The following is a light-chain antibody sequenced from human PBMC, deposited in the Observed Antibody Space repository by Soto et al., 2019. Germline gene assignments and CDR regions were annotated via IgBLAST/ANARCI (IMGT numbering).Light chain of an antibody. Sequence: ESVLTQSPATLSLSPGERATLSCRASQSVSSNLAWYQQKPGQAPRLLIYGASTRATGIPDRFSGSGSGTDFTLTISRLEPEDFAVYYCQQYGSSGTFGQGTKVDIK. CDR3: QQYGSSGT. CDR1: QSVSSN. V-gene: IGKV3-20*01. J-gene: IGKJ1*01. CDR2: GAS.